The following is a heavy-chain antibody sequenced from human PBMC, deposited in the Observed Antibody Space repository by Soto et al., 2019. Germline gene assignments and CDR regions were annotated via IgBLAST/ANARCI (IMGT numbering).Heavy chain of an antibody. CDR1: GYTFTSYD. Sequence: QVQLVQSGAEVKKPGASVKVSCKASGYTFTSYDINWVRQATGQGLEWMGWMNPNSGNTGYAQKFQGRVTMARNTSMSTAYMEVGSLRSEDTAVYYCAIEGTGTTSMDVWGQGTTVTVYS. D-gene: IGHD1-1*01. CDR3: AIEGTGTTSMDV. J-gene: IGHJ6*02. CDR2: MNPNSGNT. V-gene: IGHV1-8*01.